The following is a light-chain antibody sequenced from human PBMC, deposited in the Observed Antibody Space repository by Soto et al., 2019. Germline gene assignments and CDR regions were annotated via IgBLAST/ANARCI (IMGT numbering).Light chain of an antibody. CDR3: QHRIT. J-gene: IGKJ4*01. CDR1: QSVSSSY. CDR2: GAS. Sequence: EIVFTQSPGALSLPPGERATLSCRASQSVSSSYLAWYQQKPGQAPRLLIYGASSRATGIPDRFSGSGSGTDFTLTISRLEPEDFAVYYCQHRITFGGGTKVAIK. V-gene: IGKV3-20*01.